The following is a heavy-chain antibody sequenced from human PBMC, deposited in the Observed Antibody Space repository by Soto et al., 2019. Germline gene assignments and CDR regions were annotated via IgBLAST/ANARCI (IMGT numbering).Heavy chain of an antibody. CDR2: IYYSGST. V-gene: IGHV4-59*01. J-gene: IGHJ5*02. CDR3: ARATHGGFVWFDP. Sequence: PSETLSLTCTVSGGSISSYYWSWIRQPPGKGLEWIGYIYYSGSTNYNPSLKSRVTISVDTSKNQFSLKLSSVTAADTAVYYCARATHGGFVWFDPWGQGTLVTVSS. D-gene: IGHD3-16*01. CDR1: GGSISSYY.